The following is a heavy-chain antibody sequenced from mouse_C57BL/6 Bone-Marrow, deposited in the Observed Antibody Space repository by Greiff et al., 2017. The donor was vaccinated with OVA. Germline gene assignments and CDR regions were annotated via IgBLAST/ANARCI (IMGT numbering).Heavy chain of an antibody. Sequence: EVQVVESGEGLVKPGGSLKLSCAASGFTFSSYAMSWVRQTPGQRLEWVAYISRGGDYIYYTDNVKGRVTMSRDNARNTLYMQMSSLKSEDTAMYYCTRGRNYYGTPYAMCYWGQGASVSVAS. CDR1: GFTFSSYA. J-gene: IGHJ4*01. CDR2: ISRGGDYI. CDR3: TRGRNYYGTPYAMCY. V-gene: IGHV5-9-1*02. D-gene: IGHD1-1*01.